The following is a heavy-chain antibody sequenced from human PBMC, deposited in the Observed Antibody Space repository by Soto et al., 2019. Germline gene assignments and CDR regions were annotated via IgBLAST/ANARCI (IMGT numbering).Heavy chain of an antibody. Sequence: QLQLQESGSGLVKPSQTLSLTCAVSGGSISSGGYSWSWIRQPPGKGLEWIGYIYHSGSTYYNPSLKSRVTISVDRSKNQFSLKLSSVTAADTAVYYCARGYCSSTSCFRWFDRWGQGTLGTGSS. D-gene: IGHD2-2*01. J-gene: IGHJ5*02. CDR1: GGSISSGGYS. V-gene: IGHV4-30-2*01. CDR2: IYHSGST. CDR3: ARGYCSSTSCFRWFDR.